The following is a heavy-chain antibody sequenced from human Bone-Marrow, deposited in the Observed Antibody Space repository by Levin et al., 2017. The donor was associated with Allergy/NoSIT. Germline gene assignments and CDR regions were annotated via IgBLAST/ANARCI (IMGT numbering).Heavy chain of an antibody. CDR1: GYSFISYG. V-gene: IGHV1-18*01. J-gene: IGHJ6*02. D-gene: IGHD2-2*01. CDR3: AGEKRYGDSTTCRTPLNGMDV. CDR2: ISGYNGNT. Sequence: ASVKVSCKASGYSFISYGISWVRQAPGQGLEWVGWISGYNGNTNYAQKLQDRVTMTTDTSTSTVYMELRSLRSDDTGVYYCAGEKRYGDSTTCRTPLNGMDVWGQGTTVTVSS.